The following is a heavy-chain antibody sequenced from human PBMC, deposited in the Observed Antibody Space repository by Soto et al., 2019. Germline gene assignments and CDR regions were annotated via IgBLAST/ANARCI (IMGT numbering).Heavy chain of an antibody. D-gene: IGHD2-15*01. CDR1: GFTFSSYS. Sequence: GGSLRLSCAASGFTFSSYSMNWVRQAPGKGLEWVSPISSSSSYIYYAGSVKGRFTISRDNAKNSLYLQMNSLRAEDTAVYYCARVVYCSGGSCYDAFDIWGQGTMVTV. CDR2: ISSSSSYI. J-gene: IGHJ3*02. CDR3: ARVVYCSGGSCYDAFDI. V-gene: IGHV3-21*01.